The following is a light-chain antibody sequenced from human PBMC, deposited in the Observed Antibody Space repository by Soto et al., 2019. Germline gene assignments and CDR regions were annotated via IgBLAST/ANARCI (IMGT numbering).Light chain of an antibody. Sequence: QAVVTQGPSLTVSPRGKVTLTCGSSTGAVTSNHHPYWFQQKAGQAPRTLIYDTSNKHSWTPARFSGALVGDNAALTLSGAQHEDEAQYYCLMSYNAARVFGGGTELAVL. CDR2: DTS. CDR3: LMSYNAARV. V-gene: IGLV7-46*01. CDR1: TGAVTSNHH. J-gene: IGLJ2*01.